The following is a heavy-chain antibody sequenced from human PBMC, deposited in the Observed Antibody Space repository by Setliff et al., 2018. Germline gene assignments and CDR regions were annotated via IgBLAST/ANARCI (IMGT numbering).Heavy chain of an antibody. CDR2: INPNTGGT. Sequence: GASVKVSCKASGYAATGYHIHWVRQAPGQGPEWMGWINPNTGGTNYAQKFQGGVTMTRDTSITTAYMELSSLRSDDTAVYYCARVAIMGPPSWGQGTLVTVSS. V-gene: IGHV1-2*02. D-gene: IGHD3-16*01. CDR1: GYAATGYH. J-gene: IGHJ5*02. CDR3: ARVAIMGPPS.